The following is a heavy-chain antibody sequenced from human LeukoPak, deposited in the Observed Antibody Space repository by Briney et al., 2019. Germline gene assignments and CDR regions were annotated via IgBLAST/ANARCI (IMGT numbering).Heavy chain of an antibody. J-gene: IGHJ4*02. D-gene: IGHD3-10*01. CDR2: ISYSGHN. CDR3: ARQRAWYGEWAFDF. CDR1: GYSMSSGSYY. Sequence: PSETLSLTCTVSGYSMSSGSYYWGWIRQPPGKGLEWIGSISYSGHNYYNPSLKRRVTISVDTSKNQFSLKLSCVTAADTAGYLCARQRAWYGEWAFDFWGQGTLVTVSS. V-gene: IGHV4-39*01.